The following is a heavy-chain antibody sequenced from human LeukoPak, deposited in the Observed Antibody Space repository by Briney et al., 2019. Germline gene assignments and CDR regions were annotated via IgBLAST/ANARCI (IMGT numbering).Heavy chain of an antibody. CDR1: GFTLSSYS. J-gene: IGHJ4*02. V-gene: IGHV3-21*01. CDR2: ISSSSSYI. CDR3: ARDRYDRSGYYDY. Sequence: GSLSLSCAASGFTLSSYSMNWVRPAPGKGLEWVSSISSSSSYIHYTDSVKGRFTISRDNTKKSLYLQMNSLRAEDTAVYYCARDRYDRSGYYDYWGQGTLVTVSS. D-gene: IGHD3-22*01.